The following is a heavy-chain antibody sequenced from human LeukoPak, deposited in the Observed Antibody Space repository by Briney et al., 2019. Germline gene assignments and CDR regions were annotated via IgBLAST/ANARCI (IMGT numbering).Heavy chain of an antibody. CDR2: IYHSGTT. V-gene: IGHV4-59*01. J-gene: IGHJ1*01. CDR3: AQKAPYSPAYSQH. CDR1: GGSITSYF. D-gene: IGHD2-15*01. Sequence: PSETLSLTCTVSGGSITSYFWSWIRQPPGKGLEWIGYIYHSGTTNYNPSLKSRVTMSADTSKNQFSLKLSSVTAADTAVYYCAQKAPYSPAYSQHWGQGTLVTVSS.